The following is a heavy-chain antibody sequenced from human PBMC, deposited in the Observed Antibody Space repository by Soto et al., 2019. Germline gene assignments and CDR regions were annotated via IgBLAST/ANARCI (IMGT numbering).Heavy chain of an antibody. Sequence: SETLSLTCAVSGGSISSDNWWSWVRQPPGKGLEWIGEMYHSGNTNYNPSLKSRVTISVDKSKNQFSMKMTSVTAADTALYYCARASASSMLRGVIINWGQGPKVTVSP. D-gene: IGHD3-10*01. V-gene: IGHV4-4*02. J-gene: IGHJ4*02. CDR2: MYHSGNT. CDR3: ARASASSMLRGVIIN. CDR1: GGSISSDNW.